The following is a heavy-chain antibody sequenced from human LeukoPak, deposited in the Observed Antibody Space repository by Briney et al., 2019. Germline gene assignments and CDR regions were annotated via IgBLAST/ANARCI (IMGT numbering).Heavy chain of an antibody. J-gene: IGHJ4*02. V-gene: IGHV3-23*01. CDR1: GFTLSSYA. Sequence: GGSLRLSCAASGFTLSSYAMSWVRQGPGKGLEWGSAISVSGNTYHADSVKGRFTISRDSSKNTLYLQMNSLRAEDAAVYYCAKAPVTTCSGAYCYPFDYWGQGTLVTVSS. CDR3: AKAPVTTCSGAYCYPFDY. D-gene: IGHD2-15*01. CDR2: ISVSGNT.